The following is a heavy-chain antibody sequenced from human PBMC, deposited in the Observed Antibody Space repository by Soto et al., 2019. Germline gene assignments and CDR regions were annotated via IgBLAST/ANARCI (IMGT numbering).Heavy chain of an antibody. V-gene: IGHV3-23*01. CDR1: GFTFSTYA. Sequence: HPGGSLRLSCAVSGFTFSTYAMNWVRQAPGKGLEWVSAISGSGGTTYYADSVKGRFTMSRDNPKNTLSLQMNSLRAEDTAVYYCAQIREEATGHWGQGTLVTVSS. CDR3: AQIREEATGH. D-gene: IGHD3-10*01. J-gene: IGHJ4*02. CDR2: ISGSGGTT.